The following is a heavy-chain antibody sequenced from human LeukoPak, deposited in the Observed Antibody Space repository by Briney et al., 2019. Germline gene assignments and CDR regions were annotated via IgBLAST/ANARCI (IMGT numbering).Heavy chain of an antibody. D-gene: IGHD5-12*01. CDR1: GFTVSSDY. J-gene: IGHJ3*02. V-gene: IGHV3-66*01. Sequence: GGSLRLSCAASGFTVSSDYLSWVRQAPGKGLEWVSVIFSGASTYYADSAKGRFTISRDNSRNTLYLHMNSLSAEDTAVYYCARGSPYSGYDLRAFDIWGQGTTVTVSS. CDR2: IFSGAST. CDR3: ARGSPYSGYDLRAFDI.